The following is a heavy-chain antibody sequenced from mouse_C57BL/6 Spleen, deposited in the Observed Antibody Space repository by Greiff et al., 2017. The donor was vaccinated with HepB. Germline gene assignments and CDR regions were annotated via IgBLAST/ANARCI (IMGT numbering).Heavy chain of an antibody. Sequence: QVTLKECGPGILQSSQTLSLTCSFSGFSLSTSGMGVSWIRQPSGKGLEWLAHIYWDDDKRYNPSLKSRLTISKDTSRNQVFLKITSVDTADTATYYCARSDDYDGNFDVWGTGTTVTVSS. V-gene: IGHV8-12*01. CDR1: GFSLSTSGMG. CDR3: ARSDDYDGNFDV. CDR2: IYWDDDK. D-gene: IGHD2-4*01. J-gene: IGHJ1*03.